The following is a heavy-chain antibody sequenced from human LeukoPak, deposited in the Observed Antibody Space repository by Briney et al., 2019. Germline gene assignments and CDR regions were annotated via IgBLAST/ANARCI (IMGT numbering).Heavy chain of an antibody. CDR1: GGTFTDYY. V-gene: IGHV4-34*01. Sequence: SETLSVTCAVYGGTFTDYYWSWIRQPPGKGLEWIGEINHRGSTNYNSSLKSRVTISVDRSKNQFSLKLNSVTAADTAVYFCARVPHSTSSIDYWGQGAPVTVSS. J-gene: IGHJ4*02. CDR2: INHRGST. CDR3: ARVPHSTSSIDY. D-gene: IGHD6-6*01.